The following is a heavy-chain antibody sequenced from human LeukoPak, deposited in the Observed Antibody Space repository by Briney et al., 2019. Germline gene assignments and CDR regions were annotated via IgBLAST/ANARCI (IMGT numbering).Heavy chain of an antibody. CDR2: MNPNSGNT. J-gene: IGHJ6*03. CDR3: ARTYYDFWSGYYTFDYYYHMDV. D-gene: IGHD3-3*01. Sequence: ASVKVSCKASGYTFTSYDLNWVRQATGQGLEWMGWMNPNSGNTGYAQKFQGRVTMTRNTSISTAYMELSSLRSEDTAVYYCARTYYDFWSGYYTFDYYYHMDVWGKGTTVTVSS. V-gene: IGHV1-8*01. CDR1: GYTFTSYD.